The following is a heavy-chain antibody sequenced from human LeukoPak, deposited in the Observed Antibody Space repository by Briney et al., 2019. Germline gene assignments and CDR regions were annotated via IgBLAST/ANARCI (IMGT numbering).Heavy chain of an antibody. CDR3: AKEIWELELPAFDI. Sequence: PGGSLRPSCAASGFTFSSYGMHWVRQAPGKGLEWVAFIRYDGSNKYYADSVKGRFTISRDNSKNTLYLQMNSLRAEDTAVYYCAKEIWELELPAFDIWGQGTMVTVSS. CDR1: GFTFSSYG. J-gene: IGHJ3*02. CDR2: IRYDGSNK. D-gene: IGHD1-7*01. V-gene: IGHV3-30*02.